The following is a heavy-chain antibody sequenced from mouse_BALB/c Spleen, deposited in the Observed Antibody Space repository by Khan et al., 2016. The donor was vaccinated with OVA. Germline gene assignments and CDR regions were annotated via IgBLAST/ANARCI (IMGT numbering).Heavy chain of an antibody. V-gene: IGHV9-3-1*01. CDR3: ARPPYFSYVMVY. D-gene: IGHD2-10*01. CDR2: INTYTGEP. Sequence: QIQLVQSGPELKKPGETVKISCKASGDTFRNYGMNWVKQAPGKGLKWMGWINTYTGEPTYADDFKGRFAFSLETSASTAYLQINNLKNEDTATNFCARPPYFSYVMVYWGQGTSVTGSS. CDR1: GDTFRNYG. J-gene: IGHJ4*01.